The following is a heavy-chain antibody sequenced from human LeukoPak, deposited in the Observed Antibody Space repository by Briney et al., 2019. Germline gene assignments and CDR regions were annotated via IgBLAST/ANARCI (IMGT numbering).Heavy chain of an antibody. V-gene: IGHV1-8*02. CDR1: GYTFTSYD. CDR2: MNPNSGNT. D-gene: IGHD3-10*01. J-gene: IGHJ4*02. Sequence: GASVKVSCKASGYTFTSYDVNWVRQATGQGLEWMGWMNPNSGNTGYAQKFQGRVTMTSDTSISTAYMELDSLNSDDTAVYYCARDVPRGVSDYWGQGTLVTVSS. CDR3: ARDVPRGVSDY.